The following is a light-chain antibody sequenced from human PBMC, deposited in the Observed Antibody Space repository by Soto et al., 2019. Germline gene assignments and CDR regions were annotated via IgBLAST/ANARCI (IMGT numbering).Light chain of an antibody. CDR3: QQYGSSPPVT. V-gene: IGKV3-20*01. CDR1: QSVRSYY. Sequence: EIVLTQSPGTLSLSPGERATLSCRASQSVRSYYLAWYQQKPGQAPRLLIYGASSSATGIPDRFSGSGSETDFTLTISRLEPEDFAMYYCQQYGSSPPVTFGGGTKVEIK. CDR2: GAS. J-gene: IGKJ4*01.